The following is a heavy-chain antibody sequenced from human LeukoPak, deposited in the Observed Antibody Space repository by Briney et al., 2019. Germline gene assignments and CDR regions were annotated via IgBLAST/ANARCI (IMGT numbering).Heavy chain of an antibody. CDR3: ARDHGYPIFDY. CDR2: IYSGGST. V-gene: IGHV3-53*01. CDR1: GFTVSSNY. Sequence: GGSLRLSCAASGFTVSSNYMSWVRQAPGKGLEWVSVIYSGGSTYYADSVKGRFTISRDNSKNTLYLQMNSLRAEDTAVYYCARDHGYPIFDYWGQGTLVTVSS. D-gene: IGHD1-1*01. J-gene: IGHJ4*02.